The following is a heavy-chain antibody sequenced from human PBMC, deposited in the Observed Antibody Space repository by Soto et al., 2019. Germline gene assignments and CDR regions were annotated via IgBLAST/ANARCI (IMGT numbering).Heavy chain of an antibody. CDR3: VRERAPFDGFDI. V-gene: IGHV3-23*01. Sequence: GGSLRLSCAASGFTFSSYAMSWFRQAPGKGLEWVSAISGSGGSTYYADSVKGRFTISRDNSKNTLYLQMNSLRAEDTAVYYCVRERAPFDGFDIWGQGTMVTVSS. CDR2: ISGSGGST. CDR1: GFTFSSYA. J-gene: IGHJ3*02.